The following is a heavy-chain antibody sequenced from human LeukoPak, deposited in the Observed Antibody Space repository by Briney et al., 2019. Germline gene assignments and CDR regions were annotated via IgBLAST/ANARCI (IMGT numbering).Heavy chain of an antibody. CDR2: ISSSSSTI. D-gene: IGHD3-10*01. CDR3: ARDYSYYYGSGILDY. J-gene: IGHJ4*02. CDR1: VFIFSNFA. V-gene: IGHV3-48*02. Sequence: GGSLRLSCAASVFIFSNFAMNWVRQAPGKGLEWVSYISSSSSTIYYADSVKGRFTISRDNAKNSLYLQMNSLRDEDTAVYYCARDYSYYYGSGILDYWGQGTLVTVSS.